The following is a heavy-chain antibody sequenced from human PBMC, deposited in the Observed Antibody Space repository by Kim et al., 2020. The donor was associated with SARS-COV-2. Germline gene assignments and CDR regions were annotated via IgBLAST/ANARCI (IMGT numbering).Heavy chain of an antibody. CDR3: ASPPNSCGGNFRNAFDI. CDR2: IYPGDSDT. D-gene: IGHD2-21*02. Sequence: GESLKISCKGSGYSFTSYWIGWVRQMPGKGLEWMGIIYPGDSDTSYSPSFQGQVTISADKSISTAYLQWSSLKASDTAMYYCASPPNSCGGNFRNAFDIWGQGTMVTVSS. CDR1: GYSFTSYW. V-gene: IGHV5-51*01. J-gene: IGHJ3*02.